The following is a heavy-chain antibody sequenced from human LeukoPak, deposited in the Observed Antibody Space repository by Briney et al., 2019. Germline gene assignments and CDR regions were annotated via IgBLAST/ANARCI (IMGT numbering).Heavy chain of an antibody. CDR2: IYYSGST. CDR1: GGSISSSSYY. J-gene: IGHJ5*02. Sequence: SETLSLTCTVSGGSISSSSYYWGWIRQPPGKGLEWIGSIYYSGSTYYNPSLKSRVTISVDTSKNQFSLKLSSVTAADSAVYYCARRSRQYRDIAAGSGSYKSRNWFDPWGQGTLVTVSS. V-gene: IGHV4-39*01. CDR3: ARRSRQYRDIAAGSGSYKSRNWFDP. D-gene: IGHD3-10*01.